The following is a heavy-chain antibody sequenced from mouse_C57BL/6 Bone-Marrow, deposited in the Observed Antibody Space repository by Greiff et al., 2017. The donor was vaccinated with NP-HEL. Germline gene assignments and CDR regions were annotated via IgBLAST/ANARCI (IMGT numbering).Heavy chain of an antibody. CDR2: INPSTGGT. CDR3: ARRLWLRRDY. D-gene: IGHD2-2*01. J-gene: IGHJ2*01. Sequence: EVQLQQSGPELVKPGASVKISCKASGYSFTGYYMNWVKQSPEKSLEWIGEINPSTGGTTYNQKFKAKATLTVDKSSSTAYMQLKSLTSEDSAVYYCARRLWLRRDYWGQGTTLTVSS. V-gene: IGHV1-42*01. CDR1: GYSFTGYY.